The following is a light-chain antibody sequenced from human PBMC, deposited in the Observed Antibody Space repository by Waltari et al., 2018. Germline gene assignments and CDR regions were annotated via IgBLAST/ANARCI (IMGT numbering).Light chain of an antibody. CDR3: NSYTDTTWV. Sequence: QSVLTQPASVSGSPGQTITISCPGTSSDGGDYYYVSWYPQHPGTAPKVLTSDVSKRASGVSNRFSGSKSGNTAFLTISGLQPEDEADYYCNSYTDTTWVFGGGTKLTVL. V-gene: IGLV2-14*03. J-gene: IGLJ3*02. CDR1: SSDGGDYYY. CDR2: DVS.